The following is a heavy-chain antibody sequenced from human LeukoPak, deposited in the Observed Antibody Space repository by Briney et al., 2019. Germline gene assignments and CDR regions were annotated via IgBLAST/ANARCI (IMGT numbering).Heavy chain of an antibody. CDR2: IYYSGST. V-gene: IGHV4-59*01. Sequence: SETLSLTCAVYGGSFSGYYWSWIRQPPGKGLEWIGYIYYSGSTNYNPSLKSRVTISVDTSKNQFSLKLSSVTAADTAVYYCARGTIFGVVIIRYYFDYWGQGTLVTVSS. CDR3: ARGTIFGVVIIRYYFDY. CDR1: GGSFSGYY. D-gene: IGHD3-3*01. J-gene: IGHJ4*02.